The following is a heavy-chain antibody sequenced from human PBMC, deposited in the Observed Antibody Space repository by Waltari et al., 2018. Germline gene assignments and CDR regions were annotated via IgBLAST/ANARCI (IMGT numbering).Heavy chain of an antibody. J-gene: IGHJ6*02. V-gene: IGHV4-59*01. Sequence: QVQLQESGPGLVKPSETLSLTCTVSGGSISSYYWSWIRQPPGKGLEWIGYIYYSGSTNYNPSLKSRVTISVDTSKNQFSLKLSSVTAADTAVYYCARDSTVYGMDVWGQGTTVTVSS. CDR1: GGSISSYY. CDR2: IYYSGST. CDR3: ARDSTVYGMDV.